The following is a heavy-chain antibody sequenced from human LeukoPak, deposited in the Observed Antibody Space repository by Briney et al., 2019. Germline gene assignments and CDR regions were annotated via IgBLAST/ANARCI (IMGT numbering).Heavy chain of an antibody. Sequence: GGSLRLTCAASGFTFSSYWMSWVRQAPGKGLEWVANIKQDGSEKYYVDSVKGRFTISRDNAKNTLYLQMNSLRGEDTAVYYCATLISGWSLYWGQGTLVTVSS. V-gene: IGHV3-7*01. CDR1: GFTFSSYW. J-gene: IGHJ4*02. CDR3: ATLISGWSLY. CDR2: IKQDGSEK. D-gene: IGHD6-19*01.